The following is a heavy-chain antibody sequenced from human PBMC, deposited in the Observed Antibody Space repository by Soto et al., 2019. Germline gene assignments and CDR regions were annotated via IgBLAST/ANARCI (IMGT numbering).Heavy chain of an antibody. CDR3: ARDKGGNETVFQSKHHYYYYGMDV. D-gene: IGHD1-1*01. Sequence: GASVKVSCKASGYTFSSYYMHWVRQAPGQGLEWMGIINPSGGSTSYAQKFQGRVTMTRDTSTSTVYMELSSLRSEDTAVYYCARDKGGNETVFQSKHHYYYYGMDVWGQGTTVTVSS. V-gene: IGHV1-46*01. CDR1: GYTFSSYY. CDR2: INPSGGST. J-gene: IGHJ6*02.